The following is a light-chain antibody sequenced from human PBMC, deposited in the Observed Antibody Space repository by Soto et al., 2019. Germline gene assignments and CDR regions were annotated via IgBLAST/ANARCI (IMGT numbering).Light chain of an antibody. Sequence: DIVMTQSPDSLAVSLGERATINCKSSQSVLYSSNNKNYLAWYQQKPGQPPKLLIYWASTRESGVPDRFSGSGFGTDFTLTISSLHAEDVAVYYWQQYYSSPLTFGGGTKVEIK. V-gene: IGKV4-1*01. CDR3: QQYYSSPLT. J-gene: IGKJ4*01. CDR1: QSVLYSSNNKNY. CDR2: WAS.